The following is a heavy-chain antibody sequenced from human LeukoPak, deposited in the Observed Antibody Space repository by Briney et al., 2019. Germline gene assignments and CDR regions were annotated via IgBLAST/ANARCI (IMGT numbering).Heavy chain of an antibody. J-gene: IGHJ4*02. V-gene: IGHV3-23*01. CDR1: GLIFSNYA. CDR3: TKVVTDDY. CDR2: IRSSGDST. D-gene: IGHD4-23*01. Sequence: GGSLRLSCAASGLIFSNYALSWVRQAPGKGLEWVSSIRSSGDSTYYADSVKGRFTITRDNSKNTLYLQMNSLRAEDTAVYYCTKVVTDDYWGQGTLVTVSS.